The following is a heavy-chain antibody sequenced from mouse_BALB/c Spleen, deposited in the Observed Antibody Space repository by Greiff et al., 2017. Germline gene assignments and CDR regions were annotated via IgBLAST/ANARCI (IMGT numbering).Heavy chain of an antibody. CDR1: GFNIKDTY. V-gene: IGHV14-3*02. Sequence: EVQRVESGAELVKPGASVKLSCTASGFNIKDTYMHWVKQRPEQGLEWIGRIDPANGNTKYDPKFQGKATITADTSSNTAYLQLSSLTSEDTAVYYCASDNLFAYWGQGTLVTVSA. D-gene: IGHD1-3*01. CDR2: IDPANGNT. J-gene: IGHJ3*01. CDR3: ASDNLFAY.